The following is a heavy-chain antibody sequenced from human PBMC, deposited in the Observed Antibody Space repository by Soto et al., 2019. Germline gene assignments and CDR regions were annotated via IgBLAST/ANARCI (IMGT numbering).Heavy chain of an antibody. Sequence: GGSLSPSSAASGSTFSKYSINWVRQAPGKGLEWVPYISIGSSIVYYANSLKGRSTTPRINAKTSLYLQMKILRDDDTVVYYFAREHYSSDESYYYHGMDVWGQGTTVTVSS. D-gene: IGHD5-12*01. CDR3: AREHYSSDESYYYHGMDV. CDR2: ISIGSSIV. V-gene: IGHV3-48*02. J-gene: IGHJ6*02. CDR1: GSTFSKYS.